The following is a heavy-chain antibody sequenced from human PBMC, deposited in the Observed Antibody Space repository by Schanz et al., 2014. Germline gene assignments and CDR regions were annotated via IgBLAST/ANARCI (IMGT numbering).Heavy chain of an antibody. CDR1: GFTFSSYA. Sequence: EVQLVESGGGLVQPGGSVRLSCAVSGFTFSSYAMSWVRQAPGKGLEWVSGISDNGISTYYADSVKGRFSISRENSKSILYLQMNSLRAEDTGVYYCARGREVVAKIFDVWGQGTMVTVSS. D-gene: IGHD3-22*01. CDR3: ARGREVVAKIFDV. J-gene: IGHJ3*01. V-gene: IGHV3-23*04. CDR2: ISDNGIST.